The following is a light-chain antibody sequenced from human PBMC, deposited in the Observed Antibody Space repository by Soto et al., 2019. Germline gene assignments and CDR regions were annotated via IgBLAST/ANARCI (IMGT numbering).Light chain of an antibody. CDR2: DAS. Sequence: DIQMTQSPATLSASVGDRVTITCRASQSIRSWLAWYQQKPGKAPKLLISDASRLKSGVPSRFSGSGSGTEFTLTISSLQPDDFATYYRHQYNSFSPWTFGQGTKVDIK. CDR3: HQYNSFSPWT. J-gene: IGKJ1*01. CDR1: QSIRSW. V-gene: IGKV1-5*01.